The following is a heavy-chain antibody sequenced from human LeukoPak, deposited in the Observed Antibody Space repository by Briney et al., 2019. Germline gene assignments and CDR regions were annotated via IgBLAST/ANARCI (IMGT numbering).Heavy chain of an antibody. Sequence: PGGSLRLSCAASGFTFSSYAMSWVRQAPGKGLEWVSAISGSGGSTYYADSVKGRFTISRDNSKNTLYLQLNSLRAEDTAVYYCAKVVDYGDFLFDYWGQGTLVTVSS. J-gene: IGHJ4*02. CDR2: ISGSGGST. D-gene: IGHD4-17*01. CDR3: AKVVDYGDFLFDY. CDR1: GFTFSSYA. V-gene: IGHV3-23*01.